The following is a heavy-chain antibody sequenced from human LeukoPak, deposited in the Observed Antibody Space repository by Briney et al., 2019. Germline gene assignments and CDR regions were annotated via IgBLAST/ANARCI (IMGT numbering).Heavy chain of an antibody. Sequence: ASVKVSCKASGYTFTSYDINWVRQATGQGLEWMGWMNPNSGNTGYAQKFQGRVTITRNTSISTAYMELSSLRSEDTAVYYCARGGRSSWYYLHAFDIWGQGTMVTVSS. V-gene: IGHV1-8*03. CDR2: MNPNSGNT. CDR1: GYTFTSYD. D-gene: IGHD6-13*01. CDR3: ARGGRSSWYYLHAFDI. J-gene: IGHJ3*02.